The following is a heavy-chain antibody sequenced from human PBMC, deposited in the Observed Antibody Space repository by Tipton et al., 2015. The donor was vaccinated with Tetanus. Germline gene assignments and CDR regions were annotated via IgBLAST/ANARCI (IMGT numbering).Heavy chain of an antibody. CDR3: ARSGSGYYPHFDY. V-gene: IGHV4-34*01. Sequence: TLSLTCAVYGGSFSGYYWSWIRQPPGKGLEWIGEINHSGSTNYNPSLKSRVTISVDTPKNQFSLKLSSVTAADTAVYYCARSGSGYYPHFDYWGQGTLVTVSS. CDR2: INHSGST. J-gene: IGHJ4*02. CDR1: GGSFSGYY. D-gene: IGHD3-22*01.